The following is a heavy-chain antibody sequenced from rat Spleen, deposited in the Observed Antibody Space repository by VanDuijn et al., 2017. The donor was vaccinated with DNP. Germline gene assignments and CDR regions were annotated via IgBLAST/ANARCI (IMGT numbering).Heavy chain of an antibody. CDR2: IGYEDTTT. D-gene: IGHD1-5*01. CDR1: GFTFSDYY. CDR3: ARQKYNLYYFDS. J-gene: IGHJ2*01. Sequence: VQLVESGGGLVQPGRSLKLSCTASGFTFSDYYMAWVRQAPKKGLEWVASIGYEDTTTYYGGSVKGRFTISRDSPKSTLYLQMNSLRSEDTATYYCARQKYNLYYFDSWGQGVMVTVSS. V-gene: IGHV5-22*01.